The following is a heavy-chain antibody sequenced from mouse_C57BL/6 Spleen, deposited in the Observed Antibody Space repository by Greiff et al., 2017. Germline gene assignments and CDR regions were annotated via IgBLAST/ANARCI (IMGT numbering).Heavy chain of an antibody. J-gene: IGHJ2*01. CDR3: ARRGNFYSNYLDY. Sequence: QVQLKQPGAELVRPGSSVKLSCKASGYTFTSYWMHWVKQRPIQGLEWIGNIDPSDSETHYNQKFKDKATLTVDKSSSTAYMQLSSLTSEDSAVYYGARRGNFYSNYLDYWGQGTTLTVSS. CDR2: IDPSDSET. CDR1: GYTFTSYW. D-gene: IGHD2-5*01. V-gene: IGHV1-52*01.